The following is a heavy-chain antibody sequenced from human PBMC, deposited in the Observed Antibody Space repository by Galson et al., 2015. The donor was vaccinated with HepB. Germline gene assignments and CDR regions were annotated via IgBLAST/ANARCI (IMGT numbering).Heavy chain of an antibody. J-gene: IGHJ4*02. V-gene: IGHV6-1*01. CDR1: GDSVSSNNAA. CDR2: TYYRSKWYIEYN. Sequence: CAISGDSVSSNNAAWNWIRQSPSRGLEWLGRTYYRSKWYIEYNEYTRPVRSRLTINPDTSKNQFSLQLNSVTPEDTAIYYCARGNYDFDYWGQGTLVTVSS. CDR3: ARGNYDFDY. D-gene: IGHD1-7*01.